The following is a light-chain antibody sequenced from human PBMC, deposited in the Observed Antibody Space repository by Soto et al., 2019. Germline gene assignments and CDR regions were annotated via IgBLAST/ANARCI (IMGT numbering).Light chain of an antibody. J-gene: IGKJ2*01. CDR3: QHYYNYPYT. CDR2: KAS. Sequence: DIQMTQSPSTLSASVGDRVSITCRATQSVVSWLAWYQQKPGKAPKLLIYKASSLERGVPSRFSGSGSGTEFTLTISCLQPDDFATYYCQHYYNYPYTFGQGTKLEIK. V-gene: IGKV1-5*03. CDR1: QSVVSW.